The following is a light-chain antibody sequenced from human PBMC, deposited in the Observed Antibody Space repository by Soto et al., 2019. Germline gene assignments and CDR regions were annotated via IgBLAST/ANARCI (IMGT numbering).Light chain of an antibody. CDR1: SSDVGDYNY. CDR3: SYMRNSLYV. V-gene: IGLV2-14*01. CDR2: AVS. Sequence: QSALTQPASVSGSPGQSITISCTGTSSDVGDYNYVSWYQQHPGKAPKLMISAVSNRPSGVSDRFSGSKSGNTASLTISGLQAEDEDDYYCSYMRNSLYVFGTGTQLTVL. J-gene: IGLJ1*01.